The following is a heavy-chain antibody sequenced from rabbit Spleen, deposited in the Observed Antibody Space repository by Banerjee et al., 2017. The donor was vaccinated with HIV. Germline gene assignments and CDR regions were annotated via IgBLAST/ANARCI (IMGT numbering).Heavy chain of an antibody. J-gene: IGHJ6*01. Sequence: QSLEESGGDLVKPGASLTLPCTAAGFSFSSSDYMCWVRQAPGKGLEWISCIDGSSSDFTYSATWAKGRFTISKTSSTTVTLQMTSLTVADTATYFCARDGGSSFSSYGMDLWGPGTLVTVS. CDR3: ARDGGSSFSSYGMDL. V-gene: IGHV1S40*01. CDR2: IDGSSSDFT. CDR1: GFSFSSSDY. D-gene: IGHD8-1*01.